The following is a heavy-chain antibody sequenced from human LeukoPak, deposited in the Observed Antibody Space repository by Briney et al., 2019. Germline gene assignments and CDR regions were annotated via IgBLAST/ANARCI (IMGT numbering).Heavy chain of an antibody. Sequence: GASVKVSCKASGYTFTGYYMHWVRQAPGQGLEWMGWISAYNGNTNYAQKLQGRVTMTTDTSTSTAYMELRSLRSDDTAVYYCARARRLRTGIVLIGTDEWRGPFDYWGQGTLVTVSS. J-gene: IGHJ4*02. V-gene: IGHV1-18*04. CDR2: ISAYNGNT. CDR3: ARARRLRTGIVLIGTDEWRGPFDY. D-gene: IGHD2-8*01. CDR1: GYTFTGYY.